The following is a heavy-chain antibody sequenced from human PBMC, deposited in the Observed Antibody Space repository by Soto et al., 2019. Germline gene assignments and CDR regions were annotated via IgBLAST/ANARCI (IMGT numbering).Heavy chain of an antibody. CDR2: IYYSGST. J-gene: IGHJ6*03. CDR3: ARDYGSGCYGGNDHYLMDV. V-gene: IGHV4-59*13. CDR1: GGSISSYY. D-gene: IGHD3-10*01. Sequence: SETLSITCTVSGGSISSYYWSWIRQRPGKGLEWIGYIYYSGSTNYNPSLKSRVTISVDSSKNQFSLKLSSVTAADTAVYYCARDYGSGCYGGNDHYLMDVCAKGTSVAVSS.